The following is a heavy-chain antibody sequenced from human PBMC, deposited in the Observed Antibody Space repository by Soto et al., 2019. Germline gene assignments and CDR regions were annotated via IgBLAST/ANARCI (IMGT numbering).Heavy chain of an antibody. J-gene: IGHJ4*02. V-gene: IGHV3-23*01. CDR3: AKERITMVRGVLRANDY. Sequence: EVQLLESGGGLVQPGGSLRLSCAASGFTFRSYAMSWVRQAPGKGLEWVSGISGNGDSTYYADSVKDRFTISRDNSKNMLYLQMNSLRAEHTSVYYCAKERITMVRGVLRANDYWGQGNLVTGSS. CDR2: ISGNGDST. CDR1: GFTFRSYA. D-gene: IGHD3-10*01.